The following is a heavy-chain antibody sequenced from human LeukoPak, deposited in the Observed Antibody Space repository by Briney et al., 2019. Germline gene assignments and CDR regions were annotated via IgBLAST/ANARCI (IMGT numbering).Heavy chain of an antibody. CDR3: ASGSILYHRRGRSDFDY. CDR2: IIPILGIA. CDR1: GGTFSSYA. Sequence: SVKVSCKASGGTFSSYAISWVRQAPGQGLEWMGRIIPILGIANYAQKFQGRVTMTRDTSTSTVYMELSSLRSEDTAVYYCASGSILYHRRGRSDFDYWGQGTLVTVSS. J-gene: IGHJ4*02. V-gene: IGHV1-69*04. D-gene: IGHD2-8*01.